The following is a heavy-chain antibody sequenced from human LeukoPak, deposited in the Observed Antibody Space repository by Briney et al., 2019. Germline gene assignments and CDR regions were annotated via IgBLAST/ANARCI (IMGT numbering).Heavy chain of an antibody. CDR3: AKAKTVLRYFSQADY. Sequence: PGGSLRLSCAASGFTFSSYAMSWVRQAPGKGPEWVSAISGSGGSTYYADSVKGRFTISRDNSKNTLYLQMNSLRAEDTAVYYCAKAKTVLRYFSQADYWGQGTLVTVSS. V-gene: IGHV3-23*01. CDR1: GFTFSSYA. CDR2: ISGSGGST. D-gene: IGHD3-9*01. J-gene: IGHJ4*02.